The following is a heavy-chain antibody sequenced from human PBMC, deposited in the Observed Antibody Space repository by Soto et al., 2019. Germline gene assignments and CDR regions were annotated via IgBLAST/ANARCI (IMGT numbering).Heavy chain of an antibody. CDR3: AKDMEAYRYSSSWFPFDY. D-gene: IGHD6-13*01. CDR1: GFTFDDYA. CDR2: ISWNSGSI. Sequence: TGGSLRLSCAASGFTFDDYAMHWVRQAPGKGLEWVSGISWNSGSIGYADSVKGRFTISRDNAKNSLYLQMNSLRAEDTALYYCAKDMEAYRYSSSWFPFDYWGQGTLVTVSS. J-gene: IGHJ4*02. V-gene: IGHV3-9*01.